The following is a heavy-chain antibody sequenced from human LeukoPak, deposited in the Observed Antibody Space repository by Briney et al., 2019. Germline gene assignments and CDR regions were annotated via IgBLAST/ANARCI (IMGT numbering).Heavy chain of an antibody. CDR2: VYTSGYT. V-gene: IGHV4-4*07. D-gene: IGHD1-26*01. Sequence: SETLSLTCSVSGVSMNTYYWTWLRQPAGKGLEWIGRVYTSGYTKYNPSLQSRVTMSVDTSKKQLSLMLTSLTAADTAVYYCARETLVGTTNYFDYWGQGALVTVSS. J-gene: IGHJ4*02. CDR1: GVSMNTYY. CDR3: ARETLVGTTNYFDY.